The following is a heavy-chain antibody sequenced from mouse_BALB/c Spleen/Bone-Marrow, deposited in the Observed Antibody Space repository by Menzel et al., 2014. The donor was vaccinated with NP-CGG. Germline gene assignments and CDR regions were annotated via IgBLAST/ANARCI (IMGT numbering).Heavy chain of an antibody. CDR2: ISYTGNT. D-gene: IGHD4-1*01. CDR3: ARSLGRFDY. CDR1: GDSITSGY. J-gene: IGHJ2*01. V-gene: IGHV3-8*02. Sequence: EVKLMESGPSLIKPSQTLSLTCSVTGDSITSGYWNWIRKFPGNELEYMGYISYTGNTYYNPSLKSRISIARDTSKNQYYLQFHSVTTEDTATYFCARSLGRFDYWGQGATLTVSS.